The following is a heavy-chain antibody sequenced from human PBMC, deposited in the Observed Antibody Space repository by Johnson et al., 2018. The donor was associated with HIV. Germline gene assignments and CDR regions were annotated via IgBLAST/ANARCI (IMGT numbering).Heavy chain of an antibody. Sequence: VQLVESGGGLIQPGGSLRLSCAASGFTVNSNYMSWVRQAPGKGLEWVSVIYSGGNTYYADSVKGRFTISRDNFKNTLYLQMGSLRAEDMAVYYCARADEWGLVGRGYAFDIWGQGTMVTVSS. J-gene: IGHJ3*02. V-gene: IGHV3-66*03. CDR1: GFTVNSNY. D-gene: IGHD1-26*01. CDR3: ARADEWGLVGRGYAFDI. CDR2: IYSGGNT.